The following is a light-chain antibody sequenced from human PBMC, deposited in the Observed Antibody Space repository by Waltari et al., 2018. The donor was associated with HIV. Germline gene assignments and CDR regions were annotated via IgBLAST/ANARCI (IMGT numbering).Light chain of an antibody. Sequence: DIQLTQSPSFLSASVGDRVTITCRASQGIISYLAWYQQKPGKAPKLLIYDSSTLQSGVSSRFSGSGSGTEFTLTISSLQPEDFATYYCQQLNSYPPLTFGGGTKVEI. CDR3: QQLNSYPPLT. J-gene: IGKJ4*01. V-gene: IGKV1-9*01. CDR2: DSS. CDR1: QGIISY.